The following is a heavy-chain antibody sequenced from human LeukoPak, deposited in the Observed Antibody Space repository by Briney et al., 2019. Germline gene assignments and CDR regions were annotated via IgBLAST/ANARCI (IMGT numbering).Heavy chain of an antibody. CDR3: AKQWAPDY. V-gene: IGHV3-30*18. CDR1: GFTFSNYG. D-gene: IGHD6-19*01. CDR2: ISYDGSTN. J-gene: IGHJ4*02. Sequence: PGRSLRLSCAASGFTFSNYGMHWVRQAPGKGLEWVAVISYDGSTNYYAASVKGRFTISGDNSEITLYLQMNSLTGDDTAVYYCAKQWAPDYWGQGTLVTVSS.